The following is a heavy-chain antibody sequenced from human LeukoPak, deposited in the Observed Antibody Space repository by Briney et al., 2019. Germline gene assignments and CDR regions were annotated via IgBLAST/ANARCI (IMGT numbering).Heavy chain of an antibody. D-gene: IGHD3-9*01. Sequence: SETLSLTCTVQGGSLSGAYWAWIRQSPGKGLEWIGEINQSGSTNYNPSFKSRVTMSADTPKNQLSLSLTSATAADTALYYCARGPVRLARPYDYWGQGTPVTVSS. J-gene: IGHJ4*02. V-gene: IGHV4-34*01. CDR3: ARGPVRLARPYDY. CDR2: INQSGST. CDR1: GGSLSGAY.